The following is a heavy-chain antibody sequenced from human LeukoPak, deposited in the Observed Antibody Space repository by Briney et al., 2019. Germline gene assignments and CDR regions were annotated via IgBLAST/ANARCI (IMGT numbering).Heavy chain of an antibody. CDR2: ISSSSSYI. V-gene: IGHV3-21*01. CDR3: ARGHGSGGYGDFDY. D-gene: IGHD3-10*01. Sequence: GGSLRLSCAASGFTFSSYSMHWVRQAPGKGLEWVSSISSSSSYIYYADSVKGRFTISRDNAKNSLYLQMNSLRAEDTAVYYCARGHGSGGYGDFDYWGQGTLVTVSS. J-gene: IGHJ4*02. CDR1: GFTFSSYS.